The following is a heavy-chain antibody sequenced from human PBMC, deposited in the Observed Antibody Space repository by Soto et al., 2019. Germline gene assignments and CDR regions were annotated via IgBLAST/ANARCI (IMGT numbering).Heavy chain of an antibody. V-gene: IGHV3-66*01. CDR3: AREPRTTVKGVRYFDL. J-gene: IGHJ2*01. CDR2: IYSGGST. Sequence: EVQLVESGGGLVQPGGSLRLSCAASGFTVSSNYMSWVRQAPGKGLEWVSVIYSGGSTYYADSVKGRFTISRDNSKNTLYLQMNILRAEDTAVYYCAREPRTTVKGVRYFDLWGRGTLVTVSS. D-gene: IGHD4-17*01. CDR1: GFTVSSNY.